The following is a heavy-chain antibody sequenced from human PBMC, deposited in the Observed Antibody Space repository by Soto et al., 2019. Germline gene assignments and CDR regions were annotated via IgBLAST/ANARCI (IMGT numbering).Heavy chain of an antibody. CDR3: ARAGIVATTQLGWFDP. CDR1: GITLSNYG. Sequence: QVQLVESGGGVVQPGRSLRLSFAAAGITLSNYGIKWGRPAPGKGLGWVAVIWPDGNNKYYPDSVKGRFTISRDNSKNTLYLQMNSLRGEDTAVYYCARAGIVATTQLGWFDPWGQGTLVTVSS. J-gene: IGHJ5*02. CDR2: IWPDGNNK. D-gene: IGHD1-26*01. V-gene: IGHV3-33*01.